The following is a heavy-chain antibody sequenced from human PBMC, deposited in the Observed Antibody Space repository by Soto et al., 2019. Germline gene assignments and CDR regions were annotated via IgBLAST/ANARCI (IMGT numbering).Heavy chain of an antibody. V-gene: IGHV3-9*01. Sequence: EVQLVESGGGSVQPGRSLRLSCAASGFSFDDYGMHWVRQGPGKGLEWVSGISWNSGDIYYADSVKGRFTISRDNAKRSLYLQMNSLRNDYTSLYDFAKENDLDRDCPFVYWGQGILVTVSS. CDR3: AKENDLDRDCPFVY. CDR2: ISWNSGDI. J-gene: IGHJ4*02. D-gene: IGHD2-2*03. CDR1: GFSFDDYG.